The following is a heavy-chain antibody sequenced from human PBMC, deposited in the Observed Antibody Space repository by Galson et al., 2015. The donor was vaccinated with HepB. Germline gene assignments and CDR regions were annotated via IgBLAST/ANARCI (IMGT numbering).Heavy chain of an antibody. CDR3: ARDSPSGDGDYPDY. D-gene: IGHD4-17*01. J-gene: IGHJ4*02. CDR1: GFTFSSYG. V-gene: IGHV3-33*08. CDR2: IWYDGSNK. Sequence: SLRLSCAASGFTFSSYGMHWVRQAPGKGLEWVAVIWYDGSNKYYADSVKGRFTISRDNSKNTLYLQMNSLRAEDTAVYYCARDSPSGDGDYPDYWGQGTLVTVSS.